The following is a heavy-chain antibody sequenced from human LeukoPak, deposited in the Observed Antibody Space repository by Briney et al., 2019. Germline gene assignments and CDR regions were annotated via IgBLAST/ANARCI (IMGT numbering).Heavy chain of an antibody. D-gene: IGHD2-15*01. V-gene: IGHV3-23*01. CDR2: ISGSGGST. CDR1: GFIFSSYA. Sequence: GGSLRLSCAASGFIFSSYAMSWVRLAPGKGLEWVSAISGSGGSTYSADSVKGRLTVSRDNSKNTLYLQRNSLRAEDTAVYYCARAPRYCSGGSCYGAHFQNWGQGTLVTVSS. J-gene: IGHJ4*02. CDR3: ARAPRYCSGGSCYGAHFQN.